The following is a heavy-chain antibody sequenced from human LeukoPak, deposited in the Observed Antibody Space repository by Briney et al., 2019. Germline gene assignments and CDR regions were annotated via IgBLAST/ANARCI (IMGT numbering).Heavy chain of an antibody. J-gene: IGHJ3*02. V-gene: IGHV3-11*01. CDR3: ARDRHGDYENAFDI. D-gene: IGHD4-17*01. CDR1: GFTFSDYY. Sequence: PGGSLTLSCAASGFTFSDYYMSWIRQAPGKGLEWVSYISSSCSTIYYADSVRGRFTISRDNAKNSLYLQMNSLRAEDTAVYCCARDRHGDYENAFDIWGQGTMVTVSS. CDR2: ISSSCSTI.